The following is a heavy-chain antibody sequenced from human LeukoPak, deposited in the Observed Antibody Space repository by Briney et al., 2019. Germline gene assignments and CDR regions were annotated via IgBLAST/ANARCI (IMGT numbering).Heavy chain of an antibody. CDR3: AKSARVGVTVLVNFDY. J-gene: IGHJ4*02. CDR1: GSTFSTYS. Sequence: GGSLRLSCEASGSTFSTYSMNWVRQAPGKGLEWVSSISSSSSYIYYADSLKGRFTISRDNAKNSLYLQMNSLRVEDAAVYYCAKSARVGVTVLVNFDYWGQGTLVTVSS. D-gene: IGHD1-26*01. CDR2: ISSSSSYI. V-gene: IGHV3-21*01.